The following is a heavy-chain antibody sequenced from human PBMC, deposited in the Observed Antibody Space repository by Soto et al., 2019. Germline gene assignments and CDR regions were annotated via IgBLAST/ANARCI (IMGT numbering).Heavy chain of an antibody. V-gene: IGHV1-69*13. CDR1: GGTFSSYA. Sequence: GASVKVSCKASGGTFSSYAISWVRQAPGQGLEWMGGIIPIFGTANYAQKFQGRVTITADESTSTAYMELSSLRSEDTAVYYCARDQIVVVPAAEAYYYYYGMEVWGQGTTVTVSS. J-gene: IGHJ6*02. CDR3: ARDQIVVVPAAEAYYYYYGMEV. CDR2: IIPIFGTA. D-gene: IGHD2-2*01.